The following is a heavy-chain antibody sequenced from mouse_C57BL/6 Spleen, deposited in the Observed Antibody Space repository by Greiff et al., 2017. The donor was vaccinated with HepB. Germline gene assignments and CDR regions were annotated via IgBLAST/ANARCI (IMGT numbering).Heavy chain of an antibody. J-gene: IGHJ4*01. CDR1: GYTFTDHT. CDR2: IYPRDGST. D-gene: IGHD1-1*01. Sequence: VQLQQSDAELVKPGASVKISCKVSGYTFTDHTIHWMKQRPEQGLEWIGYIYPRDGSTKYNEKFKGKATLTADKSSSTAYMQLNSLTSEDSAVYFCARIGTVVGYYYAMDYWGQGTSVTVSS. CDR3: ARIGTVVGYYYAMDY. V-gene: IGHV1-78*01.